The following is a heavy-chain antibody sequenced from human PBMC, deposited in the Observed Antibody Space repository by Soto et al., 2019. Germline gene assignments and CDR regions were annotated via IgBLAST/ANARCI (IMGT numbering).Heavy chain of an antibody. D-gene: IGHD3-22*01. V-gene: IGHV4-34*01. CDR3: ARGGGVGGYSPFDY. CDR1: GGSFSGYY. J-gene: IGHJ4*02. CDR2: INHSGST. Sequence: SETLSLTCAVYGGSFSGYYWSWIRQPPGKGLEWIGEINHSGSTNYNPSLKSRVTISVDTSKNQFSLKLSSVTAADTAVYYCARGGGVGGYSPFDYWGQGTLVTVSS.